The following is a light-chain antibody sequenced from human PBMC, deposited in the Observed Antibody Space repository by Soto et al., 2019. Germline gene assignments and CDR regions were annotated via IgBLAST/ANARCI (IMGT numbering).Light chain of an antibody. CDR2: LNSDGSH. J-gene: IGLJ2*01. V-gene: IGLV4-69*02. CDR3: QTWGSGIVV. CDR1: GGHSTYS. Sequence: QPVLTQSPSASASLGASVNLTCTLTGGHSTYSIGWHQQQQQRGPRFLMRLNSDGSHSKGDGIPDRFSGSSSGAERFLTISSLQSEDEADYYCQTWGSGIVVFGGGTKLTVL.